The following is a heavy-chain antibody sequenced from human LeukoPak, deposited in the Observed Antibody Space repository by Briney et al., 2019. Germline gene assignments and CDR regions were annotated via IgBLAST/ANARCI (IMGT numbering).Heavy chain of an antibody. J-gene: IGHJ4*02. V-gene: IGHV1-58*02. CDR2: IVVGSGNT. CDR3: AREGLGELTLDY. D-gene: IGHD3-16*01. Sequence: GASVKVSCKASGFTFTSSAMQWVRQARGQRLEWIGWIVVGSGNTNYAQKFQERVTITRDMSTSTAYMELSSLRSEDTAVYYCAREGLGELTLDYWGQGTLVTVSS. CDR1: GFTFTSSA.